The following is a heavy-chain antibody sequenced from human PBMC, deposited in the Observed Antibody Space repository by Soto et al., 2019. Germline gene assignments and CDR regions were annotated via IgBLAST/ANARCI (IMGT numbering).Heavy chain of an antibody. V-gene: IGHV1-69*06. CDR2: IIPIFGTA. CDR1: GGTFSSHA. J-gene: IGHJ4*02. D-gene: IGHD1-26*01. Sequence: QVQLVQSGAEVKKPWSSVKVSCKASGGTFSSHAISWVRQAPGQGLEWMGGIIPIFGTANYVQKFQGRVTISADKSTSTAYMEVRSLRSEDTAVYYCARGWETVGATTPFAYWGQGTLVTVSS. CDR3: ARGWETVGATTPFAY.